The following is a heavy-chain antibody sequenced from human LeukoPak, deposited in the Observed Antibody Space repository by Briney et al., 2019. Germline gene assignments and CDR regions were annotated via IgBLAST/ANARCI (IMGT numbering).Heavy chain of an antibody. CDR2: INHSGST. CDR1: GGSFSGYY. D-gene: IGHD6-13*01. CDR3: ARGREYYNRGYSSSWYYFDY. J-gene: IGHJ4*02. V-gene: IGHV4-34*01. Sequence: SETLSLTCAVYGGSFSGYYWSWIRQPPGKGLEWIGEINHSGSTNYNPSLKSRVTISVDTSKNQFSLKLSSVTAADTAVYYYARGREYYNRGYSSSWYYFDYWGQGTLVTVSS.